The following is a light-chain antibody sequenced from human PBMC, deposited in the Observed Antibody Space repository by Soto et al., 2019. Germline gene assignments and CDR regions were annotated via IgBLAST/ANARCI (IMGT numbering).Light chain of an antibody. V-gene: IGKV3-15*01. Sequence: EIVMTQSPATLSVSPGERVTLSCRASQSVFSSLAWFQQKPGQAPRLLIYGAATRATGIPARFSGGGSGTEFTLTISSLQSEDFAVYYFQQYHSWPAFGRGTKVELK. J-gene: IGKJ4*02. CDR2: GAA. CDR1: QSVFSS. CDR3: QQYHSWPA.